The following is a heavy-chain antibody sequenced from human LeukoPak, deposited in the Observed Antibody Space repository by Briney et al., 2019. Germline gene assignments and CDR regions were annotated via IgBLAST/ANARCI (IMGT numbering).Heavy chain of an antibody. V-gene: IGHV4-34*01. CDR3: ARGRYYYGMDV. CDR2: IYHSGST. J-gene: IGHJ6*02. CDR1: GGSFSGYY. Sequence: SETLSLTCAVYGGSFSGYYWSWIRQPPGKGLEWIGEIYHSGSTNYNPSLESRVTISVDMSKNQFSLKLSSVTAADTAMYYCARGRYYYGMDVWGQGTTVTVSS.